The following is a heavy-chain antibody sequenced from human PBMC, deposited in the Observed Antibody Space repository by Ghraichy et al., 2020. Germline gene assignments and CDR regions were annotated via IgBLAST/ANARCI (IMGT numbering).Heavy chain of an antibody. CDR1: GFTFSSYW. D-gene: IGHD2-21*02. CDR3: ARGCRSGGDCRGWGQYGMDV. V-gene: IGHV3-7*03. J-gene: IGHJ6*02. Sequence: GGSLRLSCAASGFTFSSYWMSWVRQTPGKGLEWVANINQYGSEKYYVDSVKGRFTISRDNAKNSLYLQMNSLRAEDTAVYYCARGCRSGGDCRGWGQYGMDVWGQGTTVTVSS. CDR2: INQYGSEK.